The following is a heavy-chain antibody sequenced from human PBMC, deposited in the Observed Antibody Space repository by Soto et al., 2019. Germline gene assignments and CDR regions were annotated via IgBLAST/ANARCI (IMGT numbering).Heavy chain of an antibody. V-gene: IGHV3-33*01. CDR2: IWYDGSHQ. J-gene: IGHJ4*02. Sequence: QVKLVESGGGVVQPGRSLRLSCAASGFTFRSHGMHWVRQAPGKGLEWVAVIWYDGSHQYYGDSVKGRFTISRDKSKNTLSLQMKCLRAEDADIDYCAREGYGGGAPVAGWGQGTVVIVSS. CDR3: AREGYGGGAPVAG. D-gene: IGHD4-17*01. CDR1: GFTFRSHG.